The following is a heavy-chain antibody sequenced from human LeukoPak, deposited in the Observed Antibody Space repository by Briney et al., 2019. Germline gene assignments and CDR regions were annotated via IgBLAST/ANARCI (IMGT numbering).Heavy chain of an antibody. J-gene: IGHJ4*02. CDR2: ISSSGSTI. V-gene: IGHV3-48*03. Sequence: GGSLRLSCAASGFTFSSYEMNWVRQAPGKGLEWVSYISSSGSTIYYADSVKGRFTISRDNAKNSLYLQMNSLRAEDTAVYYCAKVPTVTTVGLVDYWGQGTLVTVSS. CDR1: GFTFSSYE. CDR3: AKVPTVTTVGLVDY. D-gene: IGHD4-17*01.